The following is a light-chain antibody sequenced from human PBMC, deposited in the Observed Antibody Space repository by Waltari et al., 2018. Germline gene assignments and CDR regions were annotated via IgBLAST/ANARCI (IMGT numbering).Light chain of an antibody. V-gene: IGKV1-5*03. CDR1: RSMGIW. J-gene: IGKJ1*01. CDR2: KAA. Sequence: GRPRRSMGIWLAGNQQKPGKDPNLLVSKAASLETGVPSRFSGSGSGTEFTLTISSLQPDDFATYYCQQYKSYPWTFGQGTKVEI. CDR3: QQYKSYPWT.